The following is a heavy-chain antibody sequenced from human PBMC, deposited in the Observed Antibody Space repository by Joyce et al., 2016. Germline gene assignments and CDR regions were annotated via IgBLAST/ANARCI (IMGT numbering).Heavy chain of an antibody. V-gene: IGHV1-2*02. CDR3: ARAAYNSGWYEGGFGFDP. CDR1: GYTFTGSY. Sequence: QVQLVQPVPEVKKPGASVKVSCTASGYTFTGSYMHWVRQAPGQGRKWMGWINPNSSRTNYARTCASMVTMTRNNSTSTAYRELIRLRSDDTAIYYWARAAYNSGWYEGGFGFDPWGQGTLVTVSS. D-gene: IGHD6-13*01. CDR2: INPNSSRT. J-gene: IGHJ5*02.